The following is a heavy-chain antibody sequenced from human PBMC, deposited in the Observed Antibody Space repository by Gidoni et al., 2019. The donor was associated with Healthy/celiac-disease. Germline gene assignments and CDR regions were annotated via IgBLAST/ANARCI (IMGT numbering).Heavy chain of an antibody. V-gene: IGHV3-30*18. D-gene: IGHD4-4*01. CDR2: ISYDGSNK. J-gene: IGHJ1*01. CDR3: AKDNSEVAEYFQH. Sequence: QVQMVESGGGVVQPGRSLRLSCPASGFTFSSYGMHWVRQAPGKGLGWVAVISYDGSNKYYADSVKGRFTISRDNSKNTLYLQMNSLRAEDTAVYYCAKDNSEVAEYFQHWGQGTLVTVSS. CDR1: GFTFSSYG.